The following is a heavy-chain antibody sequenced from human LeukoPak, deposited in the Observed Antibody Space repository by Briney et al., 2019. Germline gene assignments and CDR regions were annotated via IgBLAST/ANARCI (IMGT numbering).Heavy chain of an antibody. CDR3: ARSRFSPVVGAADVDY. D-gene: IGHD1-26*01. CDR2: IDWDDDK. V-gene: IGHV2-70*11. CDR1: GFSLSTSGMC. J-gene: IGHJ4*02. Sequence: SGPALVKPTQTLTLNCTFSGFSLSTSGMCVSWIRQPPGKALEWLARIDWDDDKYYSTSLKTRLTIYKDTSKNQVVLTMTNMDPVDTATYYCARSRFSPVVGAADVDYWGQGTLVTVSS.